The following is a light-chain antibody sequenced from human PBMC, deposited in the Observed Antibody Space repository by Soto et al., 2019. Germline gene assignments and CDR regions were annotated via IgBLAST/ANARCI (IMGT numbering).Light chain of an antibody. J-gene: IGKJ1*01. CDR2: GAS. Sequence: EIVMTQSPATLYVSPGERATLSCRASQSVSSNLAWYQHKPGQAPRLLIYGASTRATGIPARFSGSGSGTEFTLTISSLQSEDFAVYYCQQYNNWPRGTFGQGTKVDIK. CDR1: QSVSSN. CDR3: QQYNNWPRGT. V-gene: IGKV3-15*01.